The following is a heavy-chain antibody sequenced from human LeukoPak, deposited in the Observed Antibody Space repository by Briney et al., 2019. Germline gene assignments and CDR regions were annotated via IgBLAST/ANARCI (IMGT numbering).Heavy chain of an antibody. D-gene: IGHD3-10*02. CDR2: ISSSGSTI. V-gene: IGHV3-48*03. CDR1: EFSVGSNY. Sequence: LAGGSLRLSCAASEFSVGSNYMTWVRQAPGKGLEWVSYISSSGSTIYYADSVKGRFTISRDNAKNSLYLQMNSLRAEDTAVYYCAELGITMIGGVWGKGTTVTISS. J-gene: IGHJ6*04. CDR3: AELGITMIGGV.